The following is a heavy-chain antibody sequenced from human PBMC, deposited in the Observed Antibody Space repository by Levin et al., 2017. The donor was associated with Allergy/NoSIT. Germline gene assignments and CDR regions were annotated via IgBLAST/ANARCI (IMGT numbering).Heavy chain of an antibody. J-gene: IGHJ3*02. CDR1: GFTVSSNY. D-gene: IGHD1-26*01. CDR2: IYSGGST. V-gene: IGHV3-53*01. CDR3: ARDVSGSYARAGGAFDI. Sequence: PSETLSLTCAASGFTVSSNYMSWVRQAPGKGLEWVSVIYSGGSTYYADSVKGRFTISRDNSKNTLYLQMNSLRAEDTAVYYCARDVSGSYARAGGAFDIWGQGTMVTVSS.